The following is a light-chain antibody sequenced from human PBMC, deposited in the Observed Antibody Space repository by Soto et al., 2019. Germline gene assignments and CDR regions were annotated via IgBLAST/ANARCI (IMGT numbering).Light chain of an antibody. V-gene: IGKV1-39*01. Sequence: IQLNQSPSSLSASVGDRVTITCRASQSISSYLNWYQQKPGKAPKLLIYAASSLQSGVPSRFSGSGSGTDFTLTISSLQPEDFATYYCQQSYSTPRTFGGGTEVDIK. J-gene: IGKJ4*01. CDR3: QQSYSTPRT. CDR1: QSISSY. CDR2: AAS.